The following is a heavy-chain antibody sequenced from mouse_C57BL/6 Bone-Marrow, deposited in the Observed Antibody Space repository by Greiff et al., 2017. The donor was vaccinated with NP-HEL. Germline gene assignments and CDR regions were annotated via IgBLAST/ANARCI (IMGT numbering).Heavy chain of an antibody. D-gene: IGHD2-2*01. CDR2: IYPGSGST. CDR3: ARIVRWLRRFAY. V-gene: IGHV1-55*01. Sequence: QVQLQQPGAELVKPGASVKMSCKASGYTFTSYWITWVKQRPGQGLEWIGDIYPGSGSTNYNEKFKSKATLTVDTSSSTAYMQLSSLTSEDSAVYYCARIVRWLRRFAYWGQGTLVTVSA. J-gene: IGHJ3*01. CDR1: GYTFTSYW.